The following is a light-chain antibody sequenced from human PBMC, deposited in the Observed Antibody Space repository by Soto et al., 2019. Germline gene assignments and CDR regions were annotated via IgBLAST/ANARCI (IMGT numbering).Light chain of an antibody. J-gene: IGKJ1*01. CDR1: QSVSNNY. CDR3: QHYGDSRT. V-gene: IGKV3-20*01. Sequence: EIVLTQSPGTLSLSPGERATLSCRASQSVSNNYLAWYQQKPGQAPRLLIYGASSRATGIPDRFSGSMSGTDFTLTISRLEPEDFAVYYCQHYGDSRTFGQGTRVEIK. CDR2: GAS.